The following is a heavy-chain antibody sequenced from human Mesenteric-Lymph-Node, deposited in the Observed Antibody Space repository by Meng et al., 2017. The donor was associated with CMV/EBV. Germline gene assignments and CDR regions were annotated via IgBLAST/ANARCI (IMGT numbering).Heavy chain of an antibody. CDR3: ASRVASDAFDI. CDR2: ISSSSSYI. CDR1: GFTFSSYS. V-gene: IGHV3-21*01. D-gene: IGHD2-15*01. Sequence: GESLKISCAASGFTFSSYSMNWVRQAPRKGLEWVSSISSSSSYIYYADSVKGRFTISRDNAKNSLYLQMNSLRAEDTAVYYCASRVASDAFDIWGQGTMVTVSS. J-gene: IGHJ3*02.